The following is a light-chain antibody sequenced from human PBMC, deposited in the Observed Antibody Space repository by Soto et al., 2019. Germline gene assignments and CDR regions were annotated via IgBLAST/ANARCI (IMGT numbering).Light chain of an antibody. CDR2: EIS. J-gene: IGKJ3*01. CDR1: QSLVHSDGNTY. Sequence: DIVLTQTPLSSPVTLGQPASISCRSSQSLVHSDGNTYLSWLQQRPGQPPRLLIYEISNRFSGVPDRFGGSGAGTDFTLRISRVEADDVGVYYCMQATQYAGFTFGPGTNVDIK. V-gene: IGKV2-24*01. CDR3: MQATQYAGFT.